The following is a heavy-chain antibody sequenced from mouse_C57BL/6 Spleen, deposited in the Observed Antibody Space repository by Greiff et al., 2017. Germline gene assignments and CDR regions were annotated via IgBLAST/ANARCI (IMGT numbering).Heavy chain of an antibody. CDR3: ARWLGRGYYAMDY. V-gene: IGHV1-62-3*01. D-gene: IGHD4-1*01. J-gene: IGHJ4*01. CDR1: GYTFTSYW. CDR2: IDPNSGGT. Sequence: QVQLQQPGAELVKPGASVKLSCKASGYTFTSYWMHWVKQRPGRGLEWIGRIDPNSGGTKYNEKFKGKATLTVDKSSSTAYMLLSSLTSEDSAVYFCARWLGRGYYAMDYWGQGTSVTVSS.